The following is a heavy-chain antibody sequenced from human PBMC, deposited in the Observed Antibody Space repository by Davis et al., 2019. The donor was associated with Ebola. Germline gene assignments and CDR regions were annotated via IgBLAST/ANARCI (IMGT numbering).Heavy chain of an antibody. CDR3: ARTQYYDFWSGYSKFAFDI. J-gene: IGHJ3*02. CDR1: GGSFSGYY. CDR2: INHSGST. D-gene: IGHD3-3*01. Sequence: SETLSLTCAVYGGSFSGYYWSWIRQPPGKGLEWIGEINHSGSTNYNPSLTSRVTISIDTSKNQFSLKLSSVTAADTAVYYCARTQYYDFWSGYSKFAFDIWGQGTMVTVSS. V-gene: IGHV4-34*01.